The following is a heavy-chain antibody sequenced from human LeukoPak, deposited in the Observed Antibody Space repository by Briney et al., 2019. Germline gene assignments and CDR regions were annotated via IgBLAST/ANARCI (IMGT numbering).Heavy chain of an antibody. CDR1: GFTFSSYT. CDR3: AKENPVGGTNYFDY. D-gene: IGHD1-26*01. J-gene: IGHJ4*02. CDR2: ITTSDGNT. Sequence: GGSLRLSCAASGFTFSSYTMSWVRQAPGKGLEWVSTITTSDGNTYYADSVKGRFTVSRDNSKNTLFLQMNSLRAEDTAVYYCAKENPVGGTNYFDYWGQGTLVTVPS. V-gene: IGHV3-23*01.